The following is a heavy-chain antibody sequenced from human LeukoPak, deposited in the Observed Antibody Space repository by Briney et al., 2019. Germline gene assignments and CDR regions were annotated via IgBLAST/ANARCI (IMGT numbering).Heavy chain of an antibody. D-gene: IGHD6-19*01. Sequence: ASVKVSCKASGYTFISYYLHWVRQAPGQGLEWMGIINPSGGSTSYAQKFQGRVSMTRDTSTSTLYMELSSLRSADTAVYYCARGGAFKAVPSCDPWGQGPLVPVSS. J-gene: IGHJ5*02. CDR1: GYTFISYY. CDR3: ARGGAFKAVPSCDP. CDR2: INPSGGST. V-gene: IGHV1-46*01.